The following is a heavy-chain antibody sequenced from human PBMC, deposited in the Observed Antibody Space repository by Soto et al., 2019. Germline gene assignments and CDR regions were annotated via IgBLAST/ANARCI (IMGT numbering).Heavy chain of an antibody. V-gene: IGHV1-3*01. D-gene: IGHD6-19*01. Sequence: QVQLVQSGAEVKKPGASVKVSCKASGYTFTAYAIHWVRQAPGQRLEWMAWINAGSGETKYSQRFQGRVTITSDTSATTAYMELISLRSEDTAVYYCARGWFRSGGDFDSWGQGTLVTVSS. CDR3: ARGWFRSGGDFDS. CDR2: INAGSGET. J-gene: IGHJ4*02. CDR1: GYTFTAYA.